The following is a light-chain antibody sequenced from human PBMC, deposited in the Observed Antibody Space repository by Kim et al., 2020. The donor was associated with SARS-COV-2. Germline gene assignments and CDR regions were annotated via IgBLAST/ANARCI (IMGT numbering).Light chain of an antibody. J-gene: IGKJ2*01. Sequence: LSPGDTATLSCRASQSVSNFLAWYQQKPGQAPRLLIYDASNRAPGIPARFSGSGSGTDFTLTISSLEPEDFAVYYCQQRTNWPPFTFGQGTKLEI. V-gene: IGKV3-11*01. CDR2: DAS. CDR3: QQRTNWPPFT. CDR1: QSVSNF.